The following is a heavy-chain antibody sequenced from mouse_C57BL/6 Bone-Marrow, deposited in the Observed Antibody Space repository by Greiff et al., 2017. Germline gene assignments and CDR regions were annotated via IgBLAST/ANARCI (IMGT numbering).Heavy chain of an antibody. CDR2: ISGGGGNT. D-gene: IGHD1-1*01. V-gene: IGHV5-9*01. CDR3: ASLYYDGISYPPWFAY. J-gene: IGHJ3*01. Sequence: EVKLMESGGGLVKPGGSLKLSCAASGFTFSSYTMSWVRQTPEKRLEWVATISGGGGNTYYPDSVKGRFTISRDNAKNTLYLQMSSLRSDDTAWYYCASLYYDGISYPPWFAYWGQGTLVTVSA. CDR1: GFTFSSYT.